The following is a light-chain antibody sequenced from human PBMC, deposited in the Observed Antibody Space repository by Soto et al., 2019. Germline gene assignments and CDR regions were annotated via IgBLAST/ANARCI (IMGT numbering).Light chain of an antibody. CDR2: KAS. V-gene: IGKV1-5*03. J-gene: IGKJ1*01. CDR1: QSISSW. Sequence: DIQMTQSPSTLSASEGDRVTITCRASQSISSWLAWYQQKPGKAPKLLIYKASTLESGVPSRFSGSGSGTEFTLTISSLQPDDFATYHCQQYNTYPWTFGQGTKVEIK. CDR3: QQYNTYPWT.